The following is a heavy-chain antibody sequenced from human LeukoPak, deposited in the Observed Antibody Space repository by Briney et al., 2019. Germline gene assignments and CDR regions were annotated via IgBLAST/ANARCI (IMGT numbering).Heavy chain of an antibody. CDR2: IYYSGTT. CDR3: AREAQPFGDSAAFDY. J-gene: IGHJ4*02. D-gene: IGHD4-17*01. V-gene: IGHV4-61*01. CDR1: GGSVSSGSYY. Sequence: PSETLSLTCTVSGGSVSSGSYYWSWMRQPPGKGLEWIGYIYYSGTTYYNPSLQSRVTISVDTSENQFSLKLSSVTAADTAVYYCAREAQPFGDSAAFDYWGQGTLVTVSS.